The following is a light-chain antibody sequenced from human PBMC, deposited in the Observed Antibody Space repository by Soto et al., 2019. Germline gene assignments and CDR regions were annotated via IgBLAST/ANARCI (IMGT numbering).Light chain of an antibody. CDR3: MQDLQTPPTYT. V-gene: IGKV2-28*01. Sequence: DIVMTQSPLSLPVTPGEPASISCRSSQSLLHSNGYNYLDWYLQKPGQSPQLLIYLGSNRASGGPDRFSGSGSGTDFTLKISRVEAEDVGVYYCMQDLQTPPTYTFGQGTKLEIK. CDR2: LGS. CDR1: QSLLHSNGYNY. J-gene: IGKJ2*01.